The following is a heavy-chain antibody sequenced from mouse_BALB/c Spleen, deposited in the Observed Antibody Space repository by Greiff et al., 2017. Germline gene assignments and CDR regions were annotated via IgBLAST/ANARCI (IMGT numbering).Heavy chain of an antibody. J-gene: IGHJ3*01. Sequence: VQLQQSGAELAKPGASVKMSCKASGYTFTSYWMHWVKQRPGQGLEWIGYINPSTGYTEYNQKFKDKATLTADKSSSTAYMQLSSLTSEDSAVYYCASTMITTAYWGQGTLVTVSA. CDR3: ASTMITTAY. D-gene: IGHD2-4*01. CDR2: INPSTGYT. V-gene: IGHV1-7*01. CDR1: GYTFTSYW.